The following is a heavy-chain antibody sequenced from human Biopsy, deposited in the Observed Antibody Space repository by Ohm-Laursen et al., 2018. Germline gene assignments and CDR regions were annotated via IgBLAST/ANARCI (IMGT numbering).Heavy chain of an antibody. CDR2: INPYNGDT. V-gene: IGHV1-18*01. J-gene: IGHJ6*02. CDR3: ARDYQPTIITIHYYYYGMDV. D-gene: IGHD2-2*01. Sequence: ASVKVSCNASGYTFINYGFSWVRQAPGQGLEWMGWINPYNGDTNYAQKLQGRVTMTTDTSTSTAYMELRSLRSDDTAVYYCARDYQPTIITIHYYYYGMDVWGQGTTVTVSS. CDR1: GYTFINYG.